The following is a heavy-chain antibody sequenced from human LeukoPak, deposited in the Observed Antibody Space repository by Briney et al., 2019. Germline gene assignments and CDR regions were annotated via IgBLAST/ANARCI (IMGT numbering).Heavy chain of an antibody. Sequence: GGSLRLSCATSGFSVSDNFMSWVRQAPGKGLEWVSVIYSGGSTYYADSVKGRFTISRDNSKNTLSLQLRSLRAEDTAVYYCAKDLSYTSGASDHWGQGTLVTVSS. J-gene: IGHJ4*02. CDR1: GFSVSDNF. D-gene: IGHD6-19*01. V-gene: IGHV3-53*01. CDR2: IYSGGST. CDR3: AKDLSYTSGASDH.